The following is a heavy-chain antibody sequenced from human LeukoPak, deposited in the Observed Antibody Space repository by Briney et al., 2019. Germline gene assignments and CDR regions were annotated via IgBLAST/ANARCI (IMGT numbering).Heavy chain of an antibody. V-gene: IGHV3-23*01. J-gene: IGHJ4*02. Sequence: GGSLRLSCVASGFTFTTYAMSWVRQAPGKGLEWVSAIGRDGINTKYADSVNGRFTVSKDNSRDTLYLQMSSLRADDTAVDYCAKGLVAGNQYFDSWGQGTLVTVSS. CDR3: AKGLVAGNQYFDS. CDR2: IGRDGINT. CDR1: GFTFTTYA. D-gene: IGHD2-15*01.